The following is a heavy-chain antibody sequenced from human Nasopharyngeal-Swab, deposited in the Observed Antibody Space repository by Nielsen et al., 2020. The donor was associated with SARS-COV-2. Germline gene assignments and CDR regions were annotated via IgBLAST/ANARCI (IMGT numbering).Heavy chain of an antibody. D-gene: IGHD6-13*01. V-gene: IGHV3-30*18. Sequence: WIRQPPGKGLEWVAVISYDGSNKYYADSVKGRFTISRDNSKNTLYLQMNSLRAEDTAVYYCAKDETGNYYYGMDVWGQGTTVTVSS. J-gene: IGHJ6*02. CDR2: ISYDGSNK. CDR3: AKDETGNYYYGMDV.